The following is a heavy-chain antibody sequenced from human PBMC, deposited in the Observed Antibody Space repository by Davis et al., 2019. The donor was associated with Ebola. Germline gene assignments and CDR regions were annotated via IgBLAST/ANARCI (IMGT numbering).Heavy chain of an antibody. CDR3: ARDHSLVQNGLGGWWFDP. V-gene: IGHV1-46*01. CDR2: INPNGGRT. CDR1: GYTFTGYY. D-gene: IGHD3-16*01. Sequence: AASVKVSCKASGYTFTGYYMHWVRQAPGQGLQWMGIINPNGGRTIYAQKFQGRATITRDTSTSTLYMELNSLRSDDTAVYYCARDHSLVQNGLGGWWFDPWGQGTLVTVSS. J-gene: IGHJ5*02.